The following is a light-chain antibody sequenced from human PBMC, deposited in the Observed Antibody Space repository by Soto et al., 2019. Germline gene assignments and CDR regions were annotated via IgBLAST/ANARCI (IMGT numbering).Light chain of an antibody. J-gene: IGKJ1*01. Sequence: EIVLTQSPGTLSLSPGERATLSCRASQTVSSSYLGWYQQKPGQTPRLLIYGASSRATGIPDRFSGSGSGTNFTLTIGRLAPEDLAVSYCQQYTGSPWTFGQGTKVEIK. CDR2: GAS. CDR3: QQYTGSPWT. CDR1: QTVSSSY. V-gene: IGKV3-20*01.